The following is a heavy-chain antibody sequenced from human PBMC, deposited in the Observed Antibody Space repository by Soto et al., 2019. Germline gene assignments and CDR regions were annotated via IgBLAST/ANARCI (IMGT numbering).Heavy chain of an antibody. CDR3: ARDSYDVWSAGNWFDP. V-gene: IGHV3-21*01. D-gene: IGHD3-3*01. Sequence: GGSLRLSCAASGFTFSSYSMNWVRQAPGKGLEWVSSISSSSSYIYYADSVKGRFTISRDNAKNSLYLQMNSLRAEDTAVYYCARDSYDVWSAGNWFDPWGQGTLVTVSS. J-gene: IGHJ5*02. CDR2: ISSSSSYI. CDR1: GFTFSSYS.